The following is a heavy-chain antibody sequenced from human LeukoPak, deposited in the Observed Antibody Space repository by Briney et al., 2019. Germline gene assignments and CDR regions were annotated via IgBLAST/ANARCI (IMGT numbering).Heavy chain of an antibody. CDR1: GFTFSSYA. CDR2: ISYEPSVK. J-gene: IGHJ6*02. D-gene: IGHD6-13*01. V-gene: IGHV3-30*01. Sequence: GGSLRLSCAASGFTFSSYAMHWVRQAPGKGLEWVALISYEPSVKYYADSVIGRFTISRDNSQNSLFLQMNSLTVEDAAVYYCARVEPLGGSSPSDSYGMDVWGQGTTVTVSS. CDR3: ARVEPLGGSSPSDSYGMDV.